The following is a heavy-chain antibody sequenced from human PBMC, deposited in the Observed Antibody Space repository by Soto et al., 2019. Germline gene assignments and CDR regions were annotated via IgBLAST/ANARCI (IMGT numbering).Heavy chain of an antibody. Sequence: SETLSLTCTVSGGSISSYYWSWIRQPPGKGLEWIGYIYYSGSTNYNPSLKSRVTISVDTSKNQFSLKLSSVTAADTAVFYCARDGYYYDSSGYYPDWGQGTLVTVSS. J-gene: IGHJ4*02. D-gene: IGHD3-22*01. CDR2: IYYSGST. CDR1: GGSISSYY. CDR3: ARDGYYYDSSGYYPD. V-gene: IGHV4-59*01.